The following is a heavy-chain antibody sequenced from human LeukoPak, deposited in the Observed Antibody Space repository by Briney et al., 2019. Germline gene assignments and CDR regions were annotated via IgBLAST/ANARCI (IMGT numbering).Heavy chain of an antibody. CDR2: NSYSRST. J-gene: IGHJ6*03. CDR1: GASLSGYY. D-gene: IGHD3-3*01. Sequence: PSETLSLTCTVSGASLSGYYWTWIRQPPGKGLEWIGYNSYSRSTNYNPSLKSRVTISVDTSKNQFSLKLNSVTAADTAVYYCARRGSITIFGVVSDYYYYMDVWGKGTTVTVSS. CDR3: ARRGSITIFGVVSDYYYYMDV. V-gene: IGHV4-59*01.